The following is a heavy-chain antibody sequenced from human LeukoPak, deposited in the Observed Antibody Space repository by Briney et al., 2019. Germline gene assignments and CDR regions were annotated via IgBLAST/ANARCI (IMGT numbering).Heavy chain of an antibody. J-gene: IGHJ4*02. CDR1: GGSISSYY. CDR3: ARAPLWFGEFDY. D-gene: IGHD3-10*01. Sequence: KTSETLSLTCTVSGGSISSYYWSWIRQPPGKGLEWIGYIYYSESTNYNPSLKSRVTISVDTSKNQFSLKLSSVTAADTAVYYCARAPLWFGEFDYWGQGTLVTVSS. CDR2: IYYSEST. V-gene: IGHV4-59*01.